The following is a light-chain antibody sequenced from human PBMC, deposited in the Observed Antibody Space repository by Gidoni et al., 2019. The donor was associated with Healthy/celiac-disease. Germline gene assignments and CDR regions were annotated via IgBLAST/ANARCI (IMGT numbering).Light chain of an antibody. V-gene: IGKV4-1*01. CDR1: QSVLYSSNNKNY. CDR3: QQYYSTAYT. Sequence: DIVLTQSPHSLAVSLGERATINRKSSQSVLYSSNNKNYLAWYQQKPGQPPKLLIYWASTRESGVPDRFSGSGSGTDFTLTISSLQAEDVAVYYCQQYYSTAYTFGQGTKLEIK. CDR2: WAS. J-gene: IGKJ2*01.